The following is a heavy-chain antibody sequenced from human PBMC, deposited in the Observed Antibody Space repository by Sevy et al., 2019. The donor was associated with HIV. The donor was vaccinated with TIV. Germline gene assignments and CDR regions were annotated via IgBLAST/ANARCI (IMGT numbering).Heavy chain of an antibody. CDR1: GGSISSYY. D-gene: IGHD6-19*01. CDR2: IYYSGST. CDR3: ARARRNSYSSGWYRGKELPRTFDY. V-gene: IGHV4-59*01. Sequence: SETLSLTCTVSGGSISSYYWSWIRQPPGKGLEWIGYIYYSGSTNYNPSLKSRVTISVDTSKNQFSLKLGSVTAADTAVYYCARARRNSYSSGWYRGKELPRTFDYWGQGTLVTVSS. J-gene: IGHJ4*02.